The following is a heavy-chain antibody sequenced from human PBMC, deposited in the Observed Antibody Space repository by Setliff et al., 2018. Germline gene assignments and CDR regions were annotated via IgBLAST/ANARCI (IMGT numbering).Heavy chain of an antibody. CDR1: GFNFNKYW. CDR2: INGDATIA. Sequence: GESLRLSCTVYGFNFNKYWMYWVRQAPGKGLEWVSRINGDATIAHYADSVKGRFTISRDNARNALYLQMVSLRGEDTGVYFCAALDWGENFYNVDVWGKGTTVTVSS. D-gene: IGHD7-27*01. J-gene: IGHJ6*03. V-gene: IGHV3-74*01. CDR3: AALDWGENFYNVDV.